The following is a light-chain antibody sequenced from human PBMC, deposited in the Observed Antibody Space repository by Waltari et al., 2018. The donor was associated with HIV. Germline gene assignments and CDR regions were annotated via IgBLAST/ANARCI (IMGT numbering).Light chain of an antibody. CDR3: QAWDSSTEGYV. CDR2: QDS. J-gene: IGLJ1*01. CDR1: KLGDKY. V-gene: IGLV3-1*01. Sequence: SYELTQPPSVSVSPGQTARITCSGDKLGDKYASGYQQKPGQSPVLVIYQDSKRPSGIPERFSGSNSGNTATLTISGTQAMDEADYYCQAWDSSTEGYVFGTGTKVTVL.